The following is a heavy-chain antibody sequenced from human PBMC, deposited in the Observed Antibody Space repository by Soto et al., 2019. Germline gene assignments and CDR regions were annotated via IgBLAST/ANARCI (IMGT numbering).Heavy chain of an antibody. D-gene: IGHD3-3*01. Sequence: GGSLILSCAASGFTFSSYAMHWVRQAPGKGLGWVAVISYDGSNKYYADSVKGRFTISRDNSKNTLYLQMNSLRAEDTAVYYCARDPDYDFWSPIRLYFDYWGQGTLVTVSS. V-gene: IGHV3-30-3*01. CDR3: ARDPDYDFWSPIRLYFDY. J-gene: IGHJ4*02. CDR1: GFTFSSYA. CDR2: ISYDGSNK.